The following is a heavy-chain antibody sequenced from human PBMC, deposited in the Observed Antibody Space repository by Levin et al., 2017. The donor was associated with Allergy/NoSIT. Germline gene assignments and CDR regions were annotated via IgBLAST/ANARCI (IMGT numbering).Heavy chain of an antibody. CDR1: GGSISSYY. Sequence: SQTLSLTCTVSGGSISSYYWNWIRQPPGKGLEWIGYVFHTGTTYDNPSLKSRVTISVDTSKNQFSLKLNSVTAADTAVYYCARDNYFDSSGYYRLDYWGQGTLVTVSS. V-gene: IGHV4-59*01. CDR2: VFHTGTT. J-gene: IGHJ4*02. CDR3: ARDNYFDSSGYYRLDY. D-gene: IGHD3-22*01.